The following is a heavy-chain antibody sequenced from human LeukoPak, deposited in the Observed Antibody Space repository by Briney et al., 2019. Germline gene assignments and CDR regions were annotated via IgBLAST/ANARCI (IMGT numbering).Heavy chain of an antibody. D-gene: IGHD3-10*01. CDR2: IYPRVSNT. V-gene: IGHV5-51*01. J-gene: IGHJ3*02. CDR3: ARPRTAGSGYDGFDI. CDR1: GYSFTTYW. Sequence: GESLKISCKGSGYSFTTYWIGWVRRMPGNGLGWMGIIYPRVSNTRTSPSSQGQVPFSADKSVNTASLQWSSLKASDTAMYYCARPRTAGSGYDGFDIWGQGTVVTVSS.